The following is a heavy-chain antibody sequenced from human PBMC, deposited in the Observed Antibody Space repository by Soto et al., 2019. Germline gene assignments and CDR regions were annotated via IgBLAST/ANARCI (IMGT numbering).Heavy chain of an antibody. J-gene: IGHJ4*02. V-gene: IGHV3-33*01. CDR2: IWYDGGNK. D-gene: IGHD3-22*01. CDR1: GFTFSSYG. CDR3: ARGAYYYDSSGLDY. Sequence: QVQLVESGGGVVQPGRFLRLSCAASGFTFSSYGMHWVRQAPGKGLEWVAVIWYDGGNKYYADSVKGRFTISRDNSKNTLYLQMNSLRAEDTAVYYCARGAYYYDSSGLDYWGQGTLVTVSS.